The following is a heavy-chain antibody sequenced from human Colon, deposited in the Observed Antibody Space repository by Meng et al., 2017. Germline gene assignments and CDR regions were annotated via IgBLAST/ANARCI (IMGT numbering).Heavy chain of an antibody. CDR2: INPNSGNT. V-gene: IGHV1-8*01. J-gene: IGHJ4*02. CDR3: ARVEVGITSGDY. CDR1: EYTFTSSD. Sequence: QVQLAQSGAGVEKPGASVEVSCKASEYTFTSSDISWVRQATGQGLEWMGWINPNSGNTGYAQKFQGRVTMTRNTAISTAYMELSRLRSEDTAVYYCARVEVGITSGDYWGQGTLVTVSS. D-gene: IGHD3-22*01.